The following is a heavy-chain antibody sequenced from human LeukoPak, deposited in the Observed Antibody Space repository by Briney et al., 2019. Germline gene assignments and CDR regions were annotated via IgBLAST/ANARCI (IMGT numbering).Heavy chain of an antibody. D-gene: IGHD4-17*01. CDR3: ARRSDYGYDS. CDR2: IYNSAST. J-gene: IGHJ4*02. Sequence: PSETLSLTCTVSGDSISSTTYFWDWIRQPPGKGLEWIGNIYNSASTHYNPSLKSRVTISVDTSKNQFSLKLNSVTAADTAVYYCARRSDYGYDSWGQGTLVTVSS. CDR1: GDSISSTTYF. V-gene: IGHV4-39*01.